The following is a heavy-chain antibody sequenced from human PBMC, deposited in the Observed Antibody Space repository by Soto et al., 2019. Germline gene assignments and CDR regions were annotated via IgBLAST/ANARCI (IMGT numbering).Heavy chain of an antibody. CDR2: SKNKADSYTT. CDR1: GFTFSDHY. D-gene: IGHD3-16*01. J-gene: IGHJ4*02. Sequence: EVQLVESGGGLVQPGGSLRLSCAASGFTFSDHYMDWVRQAPGKGLEWVGRSKNKADSYTTAYAAYVKGRVTITRDGSKNSWFPQMKSLRTEDTAVYFGAVWGPWDDFGAAGGQGSLVTVSS. V-gene: IGHV3-72*01. CDR3: AVWGPWDDFGAA.